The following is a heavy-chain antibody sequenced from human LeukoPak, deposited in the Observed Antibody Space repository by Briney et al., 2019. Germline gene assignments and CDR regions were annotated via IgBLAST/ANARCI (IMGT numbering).Heavy chain of an antibody. V-gene: IGHV4-59*01. CDR1: GGSISSYY. CDR2: IYYSGST. D-gene: IGHD3-22*01. CDR3: ARGKWLYDY. J-gene: IGHJ4*02. Sequence: SETLCLTCTVSGGSISSYYWSWIRQPPGKGLEWIGYIYYSGSTNYNPSLKSRVTISVDTSKNQFSLKLSSVTAADTAVYYCARGKWLYDYWGQGTLVTVSS.